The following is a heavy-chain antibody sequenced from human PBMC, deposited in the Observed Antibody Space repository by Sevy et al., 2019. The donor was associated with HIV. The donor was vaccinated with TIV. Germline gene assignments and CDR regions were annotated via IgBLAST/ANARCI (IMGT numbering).Heavy chain of an antibody. Sequence: SETLSLTCTVSGGSISSSSYYWGWIRQPPGKGLEWIGSIYYSGSTYYNPSLKSRVTISVDTSKNQCFLKLSSVTAAETAVYYCARGAYTERYYYDGRDVGVQGTTVTVSS. D-gene: IGHD1-26*01. CDR2: IYYSGST. CDR1: GGSISSSSYY. J-gene: IGHJ6*02. V-gene: IGHV4-39*01. CDR3: ARGAYTERYYYDGRDV.